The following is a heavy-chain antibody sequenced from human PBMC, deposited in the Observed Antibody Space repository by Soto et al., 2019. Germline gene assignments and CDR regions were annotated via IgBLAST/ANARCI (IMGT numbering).Heavy chain of an antibody. CDR1: GYTFTGYG. CDR3: GRDESGGIIDS. J-gene: IGHJ3*01. Sequence: QVQLVQSGAEVKKAGASVKVSFKTSGYTFTGYGINWVRQAPGHGLEWMGWISVFNGNTKYGQNIQDRVIMTTDTSTSTAYMELRSLRSDDTALYVCGRDESGGIIDSWGQGTMLIVSS. V-gene: IGHV1-18*01. D-gene: IGHD2-15*01. CDR2: ISVFNGNT.